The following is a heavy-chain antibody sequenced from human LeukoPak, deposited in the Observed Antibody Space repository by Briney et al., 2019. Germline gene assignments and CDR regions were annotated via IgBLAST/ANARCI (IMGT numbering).Heavy chain of an antibody. CDR1: GFTFDNYA. CDR2: ISGSGVNT. Sequence: GGSLRLSCAASGFTFDNYAMNWVRQAPGKGLEWVLGISGSGVNTYYADSVKGRFTISRDNSKNTLYLQLNSLRGEDTAIYYCARDTSYNYGAHAMDVWGQGTTVTASS. J-gene: IGHJ6*02. CDR3: ARDTSYNYGAHAMDV. D-gene: IGHD4/OR15-4a*01. V-gene: IGHV3-23*01.